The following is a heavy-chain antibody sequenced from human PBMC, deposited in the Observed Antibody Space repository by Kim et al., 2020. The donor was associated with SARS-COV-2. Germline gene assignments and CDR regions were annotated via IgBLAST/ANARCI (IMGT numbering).Heavy chain of an antibody. CDR1: GGSFSGYY. Sequence: SETLSLTCAVYGGSFSGYYWSWIRQPPGKGLEWIGEINHSGSTNYNPSLKSRVTISVDTSKNQFSLKLSSVTAADTAVYYCARGHSEAPEDIVVVPAADWCQGTLVTVSS. CDR2: INHSGST. V-gene: IGHV4-34*01. J-gene: IGHJ4*02. D-gene: IGHD2-2*01. CDR3: ARGHSEAPEDIVVVPAAD.